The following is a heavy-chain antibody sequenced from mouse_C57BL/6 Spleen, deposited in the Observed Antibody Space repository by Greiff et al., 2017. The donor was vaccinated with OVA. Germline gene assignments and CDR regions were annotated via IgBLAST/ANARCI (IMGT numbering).Heavy chain of an antibody. CDR3: ATYGTRAY. CDR1: GFTFSDYG. Sequence: EVHLVESGGGLVKPGGSLKLSCAASGFTFSDYGMHWVRQAPEKGLEWVAYISSGSSTIYYADTVKGRFTISRDNAKNTLFLQMTSLRSEDTAMYYCATYGTRAYWGQGTLVTVSA. J-gene: IGHJ3*01. D-gene: IGHD1-1*01. V-gene: IGHV5-17*01. CDR2: ISSGSSTI.